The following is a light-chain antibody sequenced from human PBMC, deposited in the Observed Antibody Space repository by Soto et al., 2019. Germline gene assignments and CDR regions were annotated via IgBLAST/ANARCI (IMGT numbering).Light chain of an antibody. J-gene: IGLJ1*01. CDR3: ASFRSGNILV. CDR2: EVN. V-gene: IGLV2-14*01. CDR1: RSDIGDSNF. Sequence: ALTQPASVSGSPGQSVSISCTGPRSDIGDSNFISWYQHSPGKAPRLLIYEVNNRPSGVSKRFSGSKAGNTASLTISGLLDDEEADYFCASFRSGNILVFGSGTKVTVL.